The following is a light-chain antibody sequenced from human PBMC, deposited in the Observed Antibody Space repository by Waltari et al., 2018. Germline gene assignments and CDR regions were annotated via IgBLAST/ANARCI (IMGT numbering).Light chain of an antibody. V-gene: IGKV2-30*01. CDR1: QSLIYSDGNTY. Sequence: DVLMTQSPVSLAVTLGQSASISCRSSQSLIYSDGNTYLNWFHQRPGQSPRRLIYKISRRESGVPDRFSGSGSGTEFTLKISRVEAEEVGFYCCMRGSHWPRTFGQGTKVEIK. CDR2: KIS. J-gene: IGKJ1*01. CDR3: MRGSHWPRT.